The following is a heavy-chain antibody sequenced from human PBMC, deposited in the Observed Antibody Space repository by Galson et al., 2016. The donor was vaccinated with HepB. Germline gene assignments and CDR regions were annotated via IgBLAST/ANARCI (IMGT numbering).Heavy chain of an antibody. CDR2: IKRKIDGETT. D-gene: IGHD5-24*01. J-gene: IGHJ4*02. Sequence: SLRLSCAASGFKFTNAWMSWVRQAPGRGLEWVGHIKRKIDGETTEYAAPVNGRFTISRDDSHNILYLHMSSLKTEDTALYYCATDTTYDGDNFDSWGQGTLVTVSS. V-gene: IGHV3-15*01. CDR3: ATDTTYDGDNFDS. CDR1: GFKFTNAW.